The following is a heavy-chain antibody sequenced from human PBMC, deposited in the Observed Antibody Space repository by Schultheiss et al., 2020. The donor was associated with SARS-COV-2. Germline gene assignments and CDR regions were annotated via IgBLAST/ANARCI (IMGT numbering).Heavy chain of an antibody. V-gene: IGHV4-59*01. J-gene: IGHJ4*02. CDR1: GGSISSYY. CDR3: ARTDVQATDYLDS. Sequence: SETLSLTCTVSGGSISSYYWSWIRQPPGKGLEWIGYIYYSGSTNYNPSLKSRVTISVDTSKNQFSLKLSSVTAADTAVYYCARTDVQATDYLDSWGQGTLVTVSS. CDR2: IYYSGST. D-gene: IGHD1-1*01.